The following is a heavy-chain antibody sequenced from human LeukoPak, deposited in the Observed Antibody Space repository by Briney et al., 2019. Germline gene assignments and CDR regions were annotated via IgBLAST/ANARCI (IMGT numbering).Heavy chain of an antibody. CDR3: AREANSWYHS. D-gene: IGHD2/OR15-2a*01. CDR1: GYTLTDYY. CDR2: INPSSGAT. J-gene: IGHJ4*02. V-gene: IGHV1-2*02. Sequence: ASVKVSCKASGYTLTDYYMHWVRQAPGQGLEWVAWINPSSGATTYAQKFQGRVTLTKDTSINTAYMELSRLTSDDTAMYYCAREANSWYHSWGQGTLVIVSS.